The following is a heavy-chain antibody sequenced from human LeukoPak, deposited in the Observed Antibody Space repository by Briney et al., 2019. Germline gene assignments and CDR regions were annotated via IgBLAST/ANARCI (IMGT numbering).Heavy chain of an antibody. D-gene: IGHD6-13*01. J-gene: IGHJ4*02. Sequence: ASVKVSCKASGYTFTRYDINWVRQATGQGLEWMGWMNPNSGNTGYAQKFQGRVTMTMNTSRSTAYMELSSLRSEDTAVYYCARATGSSSWTPPGYWGQGTLVTVSS. CDR1: GYTFTRYD. CDR2: MNPNSGNT. CDR3: ARATGSSSWTPPGY. V-gene: IGHV1-8*01.